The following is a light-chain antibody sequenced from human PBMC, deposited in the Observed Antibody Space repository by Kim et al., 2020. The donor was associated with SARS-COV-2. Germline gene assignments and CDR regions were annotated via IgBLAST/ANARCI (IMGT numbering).Light chain of an antibody. Sequence: QTPTLTCTGNSNNIGYEGAAWLQQHQGHPPKLLSYRNNNRPSGISDRFSASRSGNTAYLTITGLQPEDETDYYCSAWDRSLSAWVFGGGTQLTVL. CDR1: SNNIGYEG. J-gene: IGLJ3*02. V-gene: IGLV10-54*04. CDR3: SAWDRSLSAWV. CDR2: RNN.